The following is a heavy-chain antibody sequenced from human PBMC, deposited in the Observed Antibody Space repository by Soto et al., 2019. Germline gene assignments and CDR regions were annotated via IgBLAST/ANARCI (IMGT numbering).Heavy chain of an antibody. J-gene: IGHJ5*02. CDR3: VRGGFLSHDHVIIAPATLGFDP. CDR1: GYTFTTYD. V-gene: IGHV1-8*01. Sequence: ASVKFCCKASGYTFTTYDINWVRQAPGQGLEWMGWMNPNRTNTGYAEKFQGRVTMTRDTSISTAYMELSSLRYDDTAVYYCVRGGFLSHDHVIIAPATLGFDPWGQGTLVTVS. CDR2: MNPNRTNT. D-gene: IGHD2-2*01.